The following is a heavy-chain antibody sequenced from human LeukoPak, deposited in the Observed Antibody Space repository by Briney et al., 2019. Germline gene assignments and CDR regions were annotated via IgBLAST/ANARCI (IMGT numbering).Heavy chain of an antibody. Sequence: GGSLRLSCAASGFTFSSYGMHWVRQAPGKGLEWVAVISYDGSNKYYADSVKGRFTISRDNSKNTLYLQMNSLRAEDTAVYYCAKGRVDRVAPYAYYYYYGMDVWGQGTTVTVSS. CDR1: GFTFSSYG. CDR2: ISYDGSNK. V-gene: IGHV3-30*18. CDR3: AKGRVDRVAPYAYYYYYGMDV. J-gene: IGHJ6*02. D-gene: IGHD5-12*01.